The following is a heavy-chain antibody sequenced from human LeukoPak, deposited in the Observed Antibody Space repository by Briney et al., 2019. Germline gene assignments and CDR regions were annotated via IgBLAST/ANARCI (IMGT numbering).Heavy chain of an antibody. CDR3: ARSYNYGSRPFFDY. J-gene: IGHJ4*02. D-gene: IGHD3-10*01. V-gene: IGHV1-2*02. Sequence: ASVKVSCKASGYAFTDYYMHWVRQAPGQGLEWMGLLNTNSGGTKSAQNFQGGVTMTRDTSISTAYTELSSLRSEDTAVYYCARSYNYGSRPFFDYWGQGTLVTVSS. CDR2: LNTNSGGT. CDR1: GYAFTDYY.